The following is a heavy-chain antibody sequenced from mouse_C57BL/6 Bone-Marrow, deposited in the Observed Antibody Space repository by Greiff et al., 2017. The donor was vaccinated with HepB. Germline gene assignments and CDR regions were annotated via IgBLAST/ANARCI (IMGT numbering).Heavy chain of an antibody. CDR1: GFTFSDFY. CDR3: ARDAGFAY. CDR2: SRNKANDYTT. J-gene: IGHJ3*01. Sequence: EVQVVESGGGLVQSGRSLRLSCATSGFTFSDFYMEWVRHAPGKGLEWIAASRNKANDYTTEYSASVKGRFIVSRDTSQSILYLQMNALRAEDTAIYYCARDAGFAYWGQGTLVTVSA. V-gene: IGHV7-1*01.